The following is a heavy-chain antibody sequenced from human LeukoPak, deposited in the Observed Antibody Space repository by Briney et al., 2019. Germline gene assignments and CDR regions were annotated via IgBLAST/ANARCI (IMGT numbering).Heavy chain of an antibody. CDR3: ARAHSGYDFGY. V-gene: IGHV1-8*01. CDR1: GYTFTSYD. J-gene: IGHJ4*02. Sequence: ASVKVSCKASGYTFTSYDINWVRQATGQGLEWMGWMNPNSGNTGYAQKFQGRVAMTRNTSISTAYMELSSLRYEDTAVYYCARAHSGYDFGYWGREPWSPSPQ. D-gene: IGHD5-12*01. CDR2: MNPNSGNT.